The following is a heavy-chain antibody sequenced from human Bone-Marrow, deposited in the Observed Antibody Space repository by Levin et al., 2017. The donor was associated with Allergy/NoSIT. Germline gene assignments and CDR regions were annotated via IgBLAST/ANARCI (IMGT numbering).Heavy chain of an antibody. CDR2: FDDSGTS. Sequence: SETLSLTCTVSDVSIKTYYWSWVRQSPERGLEWIGYFDDSGTSAYNPSFKSRATISIDTSNNRFSLKLTSVSAADTAVYYCAKSRYSSSWYGAAMDAWGQGATVIVSS. V-gene: IGHV4-59*01. J-gene: IGHJ6*02. CDR3: AKSRYSSSWYGAAMDA. CDR1: DVSIKTYY. D-gene: IGHD6-13*01.